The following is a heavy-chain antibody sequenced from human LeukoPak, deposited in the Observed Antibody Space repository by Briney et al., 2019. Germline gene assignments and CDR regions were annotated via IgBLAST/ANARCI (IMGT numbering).Heavy chain of an antibody. D-gene: IGHD1-26*01. CDR2: IYSGGGT. CDR3: TRRSGSYFYFDY. V-gene: IGHV3-53*01. Sequence: GGSLRLSCAASGFTVSSNYMSWVRRAPGKGLEWVSDIYSGGGTNYADSVKGRFTFSRDSSKNTLYLQMNSLRAEDTAVYYCTRRSGSYFYFDYWGQGTLVTVSS. CDR1: GFTVSSNY. J-gene: IGHJ4*02.